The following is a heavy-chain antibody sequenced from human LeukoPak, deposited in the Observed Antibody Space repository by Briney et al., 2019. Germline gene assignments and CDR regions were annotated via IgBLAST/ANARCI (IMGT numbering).Heavy chain of an antibody. Sequence: PSETLSLTCTVSGGSISSYYWSWTRQPPGKGLEWIGYIYYSGSTNYNPSLKSRVTISVDTSKNQFSLKLSSVTAADTAVYYCARASMDFWSAYYYMDVWGKGTTVTVSS. CDR3: ARASMDFWSAYYYMDV. CDR2: IYYSGST. CDR1: GGSISSYY. J-gene: IGHJ6*03. V-gene: IGHV4-59*01. D-gene: IGHD3-3*01.